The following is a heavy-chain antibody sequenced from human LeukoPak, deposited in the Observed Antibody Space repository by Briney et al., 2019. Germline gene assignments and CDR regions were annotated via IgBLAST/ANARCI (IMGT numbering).Heavy chain of an antibody. J-gene: IGHJ3*02. Sequence: SVKVSCKASGGTFSSYAISWVRQAPGQGLEWMEGIIPIFGTANYAQKFQGRVTITADKSTSTAYMELSSLRSEDTAVYYCAALDYYGSGRSYDAFDIWGQGTMVTVSS. CDR2: IIPIFGTA. V-gene: IGHV1-69*06. D-gene: IGHD3-10*01. CDR3: AALDYYGSGRSYDAFDI. CDR1: GGTFSSYA.